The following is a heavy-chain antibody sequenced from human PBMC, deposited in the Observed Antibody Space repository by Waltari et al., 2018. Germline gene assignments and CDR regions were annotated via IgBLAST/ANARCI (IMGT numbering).Heavy chain of an antibody. CDR3: ASPRITISRDAFDI. CDR2: IYHSGST. V-gene: IGHV4-38-2*01. CDR1: GYSISSGYY. D-gene: IGHD3-9*01. J-gene: IGHJ3*02. Sequence: QVQLQESGPGLVKPSETLSLTCAVSGYSISSGYYWGWIRQPPGKGLEWMGSIYHSGSTYYNPSLKSRVTISVDTSKNQFSLKLSSVTAADTAVYYCASPRITISRDAFDIWGQGTMVTVSS.